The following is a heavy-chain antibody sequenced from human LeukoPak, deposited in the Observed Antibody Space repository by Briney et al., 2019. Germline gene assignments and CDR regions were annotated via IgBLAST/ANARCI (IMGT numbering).Heavy chain of an antibody. V-gene: IGHV4-34*01. CDR3: ARGHNWNDVAVDY. CDR2: INHSGST. D-gene: IGHD1-1*01. Sequence: SVTLSLTCAVYGGSFSGYYWSWIRQSPGKGLEWIGEINHSGSTNYNPSLKSRVTISVDTSKNQFSLKLSSVTAADTAVYYCARGHNWNDVAVDYWGQGTLVTVSS. J-gene: IGHJ4*02. CDR1: GGSFSGYY.